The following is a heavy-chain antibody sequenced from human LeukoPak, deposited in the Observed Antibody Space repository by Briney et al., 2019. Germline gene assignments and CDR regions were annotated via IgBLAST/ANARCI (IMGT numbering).Heavy chain of an antibody. J-gene: IGHJ6*02. CDR2: ISSSSSYI. V-gene: IGHV3-21*01. CDR1: GFTFSSYG. Sequence: GGSLRLSCAASGFTFSSYGINWVRQAPGRGLEWVSCISSSSSYIYYADSVKGRFTISRDNAKNSLYLQMNSLRAEDTAVYYCARVPGVEPAAPMDVWAQGTTVTVSS. CDR3: ARVPGVEPAAPMDV. D-gene: IGHD2-2*01.